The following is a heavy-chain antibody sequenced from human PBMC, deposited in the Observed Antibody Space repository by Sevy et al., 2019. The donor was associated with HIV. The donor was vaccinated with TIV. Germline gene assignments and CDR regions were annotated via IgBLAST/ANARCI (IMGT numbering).Heavy chain of an antibody. CDR2: IYYNGFI. J-gene: IGHJ4*02. CDR3: AGENTWGRGYS. CDR1: GGSITSLY. Sequence: SETLSLTCTVSGGSITSLYWNWIRQPPGKGLEWLANIYYNGFINYNPSLKSRVTLSLDTSKNNFSLRRSTVTAADTAMYYCAGENTWGRGYSWGQGTLVTVSS. V-gene: IGHV4-59*08. D-gene: IGHD1-26*01.